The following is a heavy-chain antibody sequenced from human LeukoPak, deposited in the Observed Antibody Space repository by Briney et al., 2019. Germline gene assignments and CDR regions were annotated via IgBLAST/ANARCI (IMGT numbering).Heavy chain of an antibody. Sequence: ASVKVSCKASGYTFTGYYMHWVRQAPGQGLEWMEIINPSGGSTSYAQKFQGRVTMTRDMSTSTVYMELSSLRSEDTAVYYCARDAEGIVVVVAATPGSFDYWGQGTLVTVSS. V-gene: IGHV1-46*01. J-gene: IGHJ4*02. D-gene: IGHD2-15*01. CDR1: GYTFTGYY. CDR3: ARDAEGIVVVVAATPGSFDY. CDR2: INPSGGST.